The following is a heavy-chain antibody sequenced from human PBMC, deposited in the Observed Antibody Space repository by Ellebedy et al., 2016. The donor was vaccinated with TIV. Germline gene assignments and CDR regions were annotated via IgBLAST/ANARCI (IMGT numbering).Heavy chain of an antibody. CDR3: AKVRPPYCSGASCYHFDC. CDR2: ISSGSDYI. V-gene: IGHV3-21*04. CDR1: GFTFSSYA. J-gene: IGHJ4*02. D-gene: IGHD2-15*01. Sequence: ETLSLTCAASGFTFSSYALSWVRQAPGKGLEWVSAISSGSDYIYYADSVKGRFTISRENAKNSLYLQMNSLRDEDKAIYYCAKVRPPYCSGASCYHFDCWGQGTLVTVSS.